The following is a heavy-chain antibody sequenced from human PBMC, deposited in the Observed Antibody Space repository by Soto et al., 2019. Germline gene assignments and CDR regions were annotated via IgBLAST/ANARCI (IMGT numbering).Heavy chain of an antibody. CDR1: GFTVNSNY. CDR3: AKGDGFILAV. Sequence: EVQVLATGGGLIQPGGALRLSGAASGFTVNSNYMSWVRQAPGEGLQWVSITNTGGTTYYADSVKGRFTVSRDNSKPTLYLQMTSLRAEDTAGYYSAKGDGFILAVWGKGKTVSVSS. D-gene: IGHD2-21*02. CDR2: TNTGGTT. J-gene: IGHJ6*04. V-gene: IGHV3-53*02.